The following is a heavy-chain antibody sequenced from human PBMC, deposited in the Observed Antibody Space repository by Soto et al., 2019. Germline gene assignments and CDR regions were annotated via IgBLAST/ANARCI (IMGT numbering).Heavy chain of an antibody. CDR3: ASSGATMVRGVTRSYFDY. V-gene: IGHV4-59*08. CDR1: GGSISSYY. Sequence: SETLSLTCTVSGGSISSYYWSWIRQPPGKGLEWIGYIYYSGSTNYNPSLKSRVTISVDTSKNQFSLKLSSVTAADTAVYYCASSGATMVRGVTRSYFDYWGQGTLVTVSS. J-gene: IGHJ4*02. D-gene: IGHD3-10*01. CDR2: IYYSGST.